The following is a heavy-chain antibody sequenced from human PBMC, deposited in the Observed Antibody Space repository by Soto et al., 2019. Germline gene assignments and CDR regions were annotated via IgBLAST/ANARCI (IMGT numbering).Heavy chain of an antibody. CDR1: GYSFTSYW. CDR3: ARHCSSTSCYQGDFYGMDV. J-gene: IGHJ6*02. Sequence: PGESLKISCKGSGYSFTSYWIGWVRQMPGKGLEWMGIIYPGDSDTRYSPSFQGQVTISADKSISTAYLQWSSLKASDTAMYYCARHCSSTSCYQGDFYGMDVWGQGTTVTVSS. V-gene: IGHV5-51*01. D-gene: IGHD2-2*01. CDR2: IYPGDSDT.